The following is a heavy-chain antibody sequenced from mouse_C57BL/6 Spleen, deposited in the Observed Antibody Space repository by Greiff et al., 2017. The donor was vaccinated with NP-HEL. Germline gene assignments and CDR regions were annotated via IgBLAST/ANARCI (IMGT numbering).Heavy chain of an antibody. CDR1: GFTFSDYG. D-gene: IGHD1-1*01. CDR3: ARPGGKNAMDY. Sequence: EVNLVESGGGLVKPGGSLKLSCAASGFTFSDYGMHWVRQAPEKGLEWVAYISSGSSTIYYADTVKGRFTISRDNAKNTLFLQMTSLRSEDTAMYYCARPGGKNAMDYWGQGTSVTVSS. J-gene: IGHJ4*01. CDR2: ISSGSSTI. V-gene: IGHV5-17*01.